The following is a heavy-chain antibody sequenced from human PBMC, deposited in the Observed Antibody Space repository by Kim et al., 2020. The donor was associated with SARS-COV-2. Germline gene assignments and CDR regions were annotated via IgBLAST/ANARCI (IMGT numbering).Heavy chain of an antibody. CDR2: IYPGDSDT. J-gene: IGHJ4*02. CDR3: ARPYDSSGYYYVY. V-gene: IGHV5-51*01. D-gene: IGHD3-22*01. Sequence: GESLKISCKGSGYSFTSYWIGWLRQMPGKGLEWMGIIYPGDSDTRYSPSFQGQVTISADKSISTAYLQWSSLKASDTAMYYCARPYDSSGYYYVYWGQGTLLTVSS. CDR1: GYSFTSYW.